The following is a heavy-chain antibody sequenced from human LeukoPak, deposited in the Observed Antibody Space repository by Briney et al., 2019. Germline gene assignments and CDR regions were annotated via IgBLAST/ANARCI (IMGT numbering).Heavy chain of an antibody. CDR2: INHSGST. D-gene: IGHD6-13*01. CDR1: GGSFSGYY. V-gene: IGHV4-34*01. CDR3: ARQTLGIADPPRDY. Sequence: PSETLSLTCAVYGGSFSGYYWSWIRQPPGKGLEWIGEINHSGSTNYNPSLKSRVTISVDTSKNQFSLKLSSVTAADTAVYYCARQTLGIADPPRDYWGQGTLVTVSS. J-gene: IGHJ4*02.